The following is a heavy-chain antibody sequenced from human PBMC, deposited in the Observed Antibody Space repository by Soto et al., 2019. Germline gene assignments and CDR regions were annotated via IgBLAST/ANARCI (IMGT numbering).Heavy chain of an antibody. D-gene: IGHD1-1*01. V-gene: IGHV5-51*01. J-gene: IGHJ6*02. Sequence: EVQLVQSGAEVKKPGESLRISCKTSGYSFTSYWIGWVRQMPGRGLEWMGIIYPGDSDTRYSPSFHGQVIISADKSFTTAYLQWSSVKASDTAIYYCARTSWNDGYYYHGMDVWGQGTTVTVSS. CDR1: GYSFTSYW. CDR3: ARTSWNDGYYYHGMDV. CDR2: IYPGDSDT.